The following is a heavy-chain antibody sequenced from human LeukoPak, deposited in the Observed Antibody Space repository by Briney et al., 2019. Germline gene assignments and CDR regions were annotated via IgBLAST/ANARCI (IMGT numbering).Heavy chain of an antibody. CDR3: ARHKSGDGYNWLDY. Sequence: SVKDSCKASGGTFSISWVRQAPGQGLEWMGGIIPVFGTPNYAQNFQGRVTITTDKSTSTAYMELSSLRSEDTAVYYCARHKSGDGYNWLDYWGQGTPVTVSS. V-gene: IGHV1-69*05. D-gene: IGHD5-24*01. CDR2: IIPVFGTP. J-gene: IGHJ4*02. CDR1: GGTFS.